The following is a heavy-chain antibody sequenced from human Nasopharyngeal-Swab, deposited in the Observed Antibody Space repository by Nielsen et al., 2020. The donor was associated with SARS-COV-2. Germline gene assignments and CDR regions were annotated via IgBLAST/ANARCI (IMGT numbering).Heavy chain of an antibody. CDR2: IYSGGST. Sequence: GESLKISCAASGFTFSTYYLSWVRQAPGKGLEWVSVIYSGGSTYYADSVKGRFTISRHNSKNTLYLQMNSLRAEDTAVYYCARTPLLWFGESPYGMDVWGQGTTVTVSS. CDR3: ARTPLLWFGESPYGMDV. V-gene: IGHV3-53*04. CDR1: GFTFSTYY. J-gene: IGHJ6*02. D-gene: IGHD3-10*01.